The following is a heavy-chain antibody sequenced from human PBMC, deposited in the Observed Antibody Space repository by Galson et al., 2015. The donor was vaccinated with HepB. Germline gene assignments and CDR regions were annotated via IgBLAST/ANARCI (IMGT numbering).Heavy chain of an antibody. D-gene: IGHD5-24*01. V-gene: IGHV1-18*01. CDR3: AREMTTNDGFDI. CDR1: GYTFSSYA. CDR2: ISVDDDNT. Sequence: SVKVSCKASGYTFSSYAINWVRQAPGQGLEWMGWISVDDDNTNYAQRLQDRLTMSTDTSTNTAYMELRSLRSADTAVYYCAREMTTNDGFDIWGQGTTVTVSS. J-gene: IGHJ3*02.